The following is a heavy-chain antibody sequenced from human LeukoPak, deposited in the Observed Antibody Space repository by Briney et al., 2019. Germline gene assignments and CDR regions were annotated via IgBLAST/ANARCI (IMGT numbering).Heavy chain of an antibody. V-gene: IGHV1-18*01. D-gene: IGHD3-22*01. CDR1: GYTFTSYG. CDR2: ISAYNGNT. J-gene: IGHJ4*02. Sequence: ASVKVSYKASGYTFTSYGISWVRQAPGQGLEWMGWISAYNGNTNYAQKLQGRVTMTTDTSTSTAYMELRSLRSDDTAVYYCARDLHGLGGYYLFDYWGQGTLVTVSS. CDR3: ARDLHGLGGYYLFDY.